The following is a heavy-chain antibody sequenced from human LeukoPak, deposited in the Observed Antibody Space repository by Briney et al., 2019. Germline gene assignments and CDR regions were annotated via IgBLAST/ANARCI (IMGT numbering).Heavy chain of an antibody. D-gene: IGHD1-7*01. CDR2: IIPIFGTA. CDR3: ARAGLGTTREDDAFDI. CDR1: GGTFSSYA. J-gene: IGHJ3*02. V-gene: IGHV1-69*01. Sequence: SVKVSCKASGGTFSSYAISWVRQAPGQGFEWMGGIIPIFGTANYAQKFQGRVTITADESTSTAYMELSSLRSEDTAVYYCARAGLGTTREDDAFDIWGQGTMVTVSS.